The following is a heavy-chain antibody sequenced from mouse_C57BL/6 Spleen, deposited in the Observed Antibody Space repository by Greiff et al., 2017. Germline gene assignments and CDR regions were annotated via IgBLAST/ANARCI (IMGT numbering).Heavy chain of an antibody. Sequence: VQLQQPGAELVKPGASVKMSCKASGYTFTSYWITWVKQRPGQGLEWIGDIYPGSGSTNYNEKFKSKATLTVGTSSSTAYMQLSSLTSEDSAVYYCARDYGSSHADYFDYWGQGTTLTVSS. CDR2: IYPGSGST. CDR3: ARDYGSSHADYFDY. CDR1: GYTFTSYW. D-gene: IGHD1-1*01. J-gene: IGHJ2*01. V-gene: IGHV1-55*01.